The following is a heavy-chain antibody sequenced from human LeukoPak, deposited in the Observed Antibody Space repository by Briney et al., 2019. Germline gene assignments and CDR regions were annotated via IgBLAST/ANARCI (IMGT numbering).Heavy chain of an antibody. V-gene: IGHV4-31*03. Sequence: SETLSLTCTVSGGSISSGGYYWSWIRQHPGKGLEWIGYTYYSGSTYYNPSLKSRVTISVDTSKNQFSLKLSSVTAADTAVYYCARDAAVAGLDYYYYGMDVWGQGTTVTVSS. CDR2: TYYSGST. J-gene: IGHJ6*02. CDR1: GGSISSGGYY. CDR3: ARDAAVAGLDYYYYGMDV. D-gene: IGHD6-19*01.